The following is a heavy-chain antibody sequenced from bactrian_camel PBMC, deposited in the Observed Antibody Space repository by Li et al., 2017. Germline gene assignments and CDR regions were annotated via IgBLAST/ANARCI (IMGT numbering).Heavy chain of an antibody. CDR1: GYTYRSYC. J-gene: IGHJ4*01. CDR2: IYTNDGST. D-gene: IGHD6*01. V-gene: IGHV3S1*01. Sequence: HVQLVESGGGSVQAGGSLRLSCVASGYTYRSYCMGWFRQAPGKQREGVAAIYTNDGSTYYADSVKGRFTISQDNSKKILVLQMDSLRPEDTAMYYCAADHGTSRSSCTVVAATQYWGQGTQVTVS. CDR3: AADHGTSRSSCTVVAATQY.